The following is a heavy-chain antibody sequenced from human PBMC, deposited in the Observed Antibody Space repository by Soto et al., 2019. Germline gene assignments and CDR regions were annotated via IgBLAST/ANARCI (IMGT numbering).Heavy chain of an antibody. J-gene: IGHJ6*02. CDR3: ARYSSSWPYYYYYYGMDV. V-gene: IGHV1-8*01. CDR1: GYTFTSYD. CDR2: MNPNSGNT. Sequence: ASVKVCCKASGYTFTSYDINWVRQATGQGLEWMGWMNPNSGNTGYAQKFQGRVTMTRNTSISTAYMELSSLRSEDTAVYYCARYSSSWPYYYYYYGMDVWGLGTTVTSP. D-gene: IGHD6-13*01.